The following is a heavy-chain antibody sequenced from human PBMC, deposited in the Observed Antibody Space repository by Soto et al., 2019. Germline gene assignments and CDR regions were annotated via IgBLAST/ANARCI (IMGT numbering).Heavy chain of an antibody. D-gene: IGHD2-15*01. CDR2: IYYDGST. CDR3: ARLPHLGYCSGARCDRDY. V-gene: IGHV4-30-4*01. Sequence: KPPGKALEWIGYIYYDGSTYYNPSLESRLTISIDTSKTQFSLNLNSVTAADTAVYYCARLPHLGYCSGARCDRDYWSKGTLVTVSS. J-gene: IGHJ4*02.